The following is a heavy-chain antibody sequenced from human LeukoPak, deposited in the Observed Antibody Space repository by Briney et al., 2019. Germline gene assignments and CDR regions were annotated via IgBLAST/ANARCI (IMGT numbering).Heavy chain of an antibody. V-gene: IGHV4-4*07. Sequence: SEPLSLPSTVPCGSISRYYWRWIRQPAGKGLEWTGRIYTSGSTNYNPSLKSRVTVSVDKSKNQFSLKLSSVTAADTAVYYCARVGYYYYYMDVRGKGTTVTVSS. CDR2: IYTSGST. CDR1: CGSISRYY. CDR3: ARVGYYYYYMDV. J-gene: IGHJ6*03.